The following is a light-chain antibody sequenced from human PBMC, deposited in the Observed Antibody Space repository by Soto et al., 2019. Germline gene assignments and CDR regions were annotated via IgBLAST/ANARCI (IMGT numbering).Light chain of an antibody. V-gene: IGKV3-15*01. CDR3: QQYNWWPWT. J-gene: IGKJ1*01. CDR2: GS. CDR1: QSISSD. Sequence: EIVMTQSPATLSVSPGERATLSCRASQSISSDLAWYQQKPGQAPRLLIYGSTRATGIPARSSGSGSGTEFTLTISSLQSEDSALYYCQQYNWWPWTFGQGTKVDIK.